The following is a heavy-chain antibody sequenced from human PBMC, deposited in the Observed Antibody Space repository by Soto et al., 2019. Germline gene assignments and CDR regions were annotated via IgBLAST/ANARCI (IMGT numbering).Heavy chain of an antibody. D-gene: IGHD2-8*02. V-gene: IGHV4-4*02. CDR3: ASLGYCSGADCHGTK. Sequence: SETLSLTCAVSGGSVSSNNWWTWVRQPPGQGLEWIGEIYHSGSTNYNPSLKSRVTISLDKFKNQFSLKLSSVTAADTAVYFCASLGYCSGADCHGTKWGQGILVTSPQ. CDR1: GGSVSSNNW. CDR2: IYHSGST. J-gene: IGHJ4*01.